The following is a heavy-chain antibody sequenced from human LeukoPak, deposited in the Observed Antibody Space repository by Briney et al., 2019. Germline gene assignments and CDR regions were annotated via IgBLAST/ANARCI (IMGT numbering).Heavy chain of an antibody. CDR3: AKDVGYSGSTGSLDV. J-gene: IGHJ6*02. CDR1: GFTFDDHA. CDR2: INWDSGSI. Sequence: GRSLRLSCAASGFTFDDHAMHWVRQPPGQGLGWVSGINWDSGSIGYADSVKGRFTISRDNAKNTLYLQMNSLRLEDTALYCCAKDVGYSGSTGSLDVWGQGTTVTVSS. V-gene: IGHV3-9*01. D-gene: IGHD1-26*01.